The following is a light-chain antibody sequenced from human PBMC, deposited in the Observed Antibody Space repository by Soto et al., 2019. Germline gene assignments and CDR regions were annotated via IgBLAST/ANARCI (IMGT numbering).Light chain of an antibody. CDR2: GAS. V-gene: IGKV3-15*01. Sequence: EIVMTQSPATLSVSPGERATLSCRASQSVSSNLAWYQQKPGQAPRPLIYGASTRATGIPARFSVSGSGTDFTLTISSLQSEDFAVYYCQQYDNWRPITFGQGTRLEIK. J-gene: IGKJ5*01. CDR1: QSVSSN. CDR3: QQYDNWRPIT.